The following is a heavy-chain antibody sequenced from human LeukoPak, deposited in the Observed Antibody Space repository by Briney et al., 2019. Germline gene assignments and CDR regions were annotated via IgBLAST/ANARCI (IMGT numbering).Heavy chain of an antibody. V-gene: IGHV3-7*02. J-gene: IGHJ4*02. D-gene: IGHD3-9*01. Sequence: GGSLRLSCAASGFTFNSYWMSWVRQAPGKGLEWVANIKYDGSEKYFVDSVKGRFTISRDNAKNSLCLQMNILRAEDTAVYYCARASYDILTGICWGQGTLVTVSS. CDR3: ARASYDILTGIC. CDR2: IKYDGSEK. CDR1: GFTFNSYW.